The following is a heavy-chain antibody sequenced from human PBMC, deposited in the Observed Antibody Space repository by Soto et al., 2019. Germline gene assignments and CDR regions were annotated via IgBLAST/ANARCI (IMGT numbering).Heavy chain of an antibody. CDR3: AIGIGPAATHNWVDP. CDR2: IIPIFGTA. Sequence: SVKVSCKASGGTFSSYAISWVRQAPGQGLEWMGGIIPIFGTANYAQKFQGRVTITADEAKSTAYMVLSSLRAEDTAVYYCAIGIGPAATHNWVDPWGQGNLVTVS. D-gene: IGHD2-2*01. CDR1: GGTFSSYA. J-gene: IGHJ5*02. V-gene: IGHV1-69*13.